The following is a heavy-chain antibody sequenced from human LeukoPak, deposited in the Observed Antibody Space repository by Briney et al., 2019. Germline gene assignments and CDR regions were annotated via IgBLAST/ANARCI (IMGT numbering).Heavy chain of an antibody. CDR1: GGSISSSSYY. Sequence: SETLSLTCTVSGGSISSSSYYWGWIRQPPGKGLEWIGSIYYSGSTYYNPSLKSRVTISVDTSKNQFSLKLSSVTAADTAVYYCARGESDRYYYYYMDVWGKGTTVTVSS. CDR2: IYYSGST. CDR3: ARGESDRYYYYYMDV. V-gene: IGHV4-39*07. D-gene: IGHD2-21*02. J-gene: IGHJ6*03.